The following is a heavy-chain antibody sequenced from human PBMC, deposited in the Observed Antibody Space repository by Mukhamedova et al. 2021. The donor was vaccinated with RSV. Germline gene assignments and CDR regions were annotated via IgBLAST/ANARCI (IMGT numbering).Heavy chain of an antibody. V-gene: IGHV4-34*01. D-gene: IGHD6-19*01. Sequence: PGKGLEWIGEINHSGSTNYNPSLKSRVTISVDTSKNQFSLKLSSVTAADTAVYYCARGLVLAVALYCYFDLWGRGTLVTVSS. CDR2: INHSGST. CDR3: ARGLVLAVALYCYFDL. J-gene: IGHJ2*01.